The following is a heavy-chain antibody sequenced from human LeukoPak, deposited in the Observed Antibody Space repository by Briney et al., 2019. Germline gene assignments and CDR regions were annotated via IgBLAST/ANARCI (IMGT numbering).Heavy chain of an antibody. CDR2: IIPIFGTA. V-gene: IGHV1-69*05. D-gene: IGHD1-26*01. CDR3: ARAGELGQLGRSGSYLY. Sequence: SVKVSCKASGGTFSSYAISWVRQAPGQGLEWMGGIIPIFGTANYAQKFQGRVTITTDESTSTAYMELSSLRSEDTAAYYCARAGELGQLGRSGSYLYWGQGTLVTVSS. J-gene: IGHJ4*02. CDR1: GGTFSSYA.